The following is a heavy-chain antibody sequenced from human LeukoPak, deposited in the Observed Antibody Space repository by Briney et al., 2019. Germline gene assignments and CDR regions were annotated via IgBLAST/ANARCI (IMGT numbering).Heavy chain of an antibody. CDR1: GFSLSTSGVG. CDR2: IYWDDDK. V-gene: IGHV2-5*02. CDR3: AHSPPYAHLNHLDY. Sequence: VSGPTLVKPTQTLTLTCTFSGFSLSTSGVGVGWIRQPPGKALEWLALIYWDDDKRYSPSLKSRLTITKDTSKNQVVLTMTNMDPVDTPTYSWAHSPPYAHLNHLDYWGREPLVPVS. J-gene: IGHJ4*02. D-gene: IGHD2-2*01.